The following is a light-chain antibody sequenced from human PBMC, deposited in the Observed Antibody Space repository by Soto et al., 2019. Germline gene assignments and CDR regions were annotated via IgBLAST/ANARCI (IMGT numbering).Light chain of an antibody. J-gene: IGKJ1*01. V-gene: IGKV1-5*03. CDR2: KAS. Sequence: DIQITQSPSTPSGSVGGRVTITCRASQTISSWLAWYQQKPGKAPKLLIYKASTLKSGVPSRFSGSGSGTEFTLTISSLQPDDFATYYCQHYNSYSEAFGQGTKVDIK. CDR1: QTISSW. CDR3: QHYNSYSEA.